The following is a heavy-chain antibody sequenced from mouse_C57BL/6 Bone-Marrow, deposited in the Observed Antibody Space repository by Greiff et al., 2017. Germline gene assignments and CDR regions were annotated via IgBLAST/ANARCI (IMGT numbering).Heavy chain of an antibody. Sequence: EVQRVESGAELVKPGASVKLSCTASGFNIKDYYMHWVKQRTEQGLEWIGRIDPEDGETKYAPKFQGKATITADTSSTTAYLQLSSLTSEDTAVYYCARREAFRYWYFDVWGTGTTVTVSS. CDR3: ARREAFRYWYFDV. D-gene: IGHD6-1*01. CDR2: IDPEDGET. J-gene: IGHJ1*03. V-gene: IGHV14-2*01. CDR1: GFNIKDYY.